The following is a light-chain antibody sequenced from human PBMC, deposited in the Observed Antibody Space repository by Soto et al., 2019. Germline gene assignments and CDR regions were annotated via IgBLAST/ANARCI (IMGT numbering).Light chain of an antibody. CDR1: QSVNYH. V-gene: IGKV3-11*01. CDR2: DAS. Sequence: EIVLTQSPATLSLSAGERATLSCRASQSVNYHLAWYQQKPGQAPRLLIYDASNRATGIPARFSGSGSGTDFTLTISSLEPEDFAVYYCQQRSNWPGITFGQGTRLENK. J-gene: IGKJ5*01. CDR3: QQRSNWPGIT.